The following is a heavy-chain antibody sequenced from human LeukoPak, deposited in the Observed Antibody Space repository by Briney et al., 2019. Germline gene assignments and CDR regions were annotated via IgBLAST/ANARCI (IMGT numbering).Heavy chain of an antibody. CDR3: ARGSEPDFDWFSYYYGMDV. Sequence: EASVKVSCKASGYTFTSYDINWVRQATGQGLEWMGWMNPNSGNTGYAQKFQGRVTMTRNTSISTAYMELSSLRSEDTAVYYCARGSEPDFDWFSYYYGMDVWGQGTTVTVSS. CDR2: MNPNSGNT. CDR1: GYTFTSYD. V-gene: IGHV1-8*01. D-gene: IGHD3-9*01. J-gene: IGHJ6*02.